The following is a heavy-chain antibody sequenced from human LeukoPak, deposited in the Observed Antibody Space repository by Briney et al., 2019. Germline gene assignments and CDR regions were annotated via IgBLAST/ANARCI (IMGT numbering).Heavy chain of an antibody. J-gene: IGHJ3*02. V-gene: IGHV3-30*18. Sequence: GGSLRLSCAASGFTFSRYGMHWVRQAPGKGLEWVAVISYDGSNKYYADSVEGRFTISRDDSKNTLYVQMNSLRVDDAAVYYCAKDSGYASAFDIWGQGTMVTVSS. CDR2: ISYDGSNK. CDR1: GFTFSRYG. D-gene: IGHD5-12*01. CDR3: AKDSGYASAFDI.